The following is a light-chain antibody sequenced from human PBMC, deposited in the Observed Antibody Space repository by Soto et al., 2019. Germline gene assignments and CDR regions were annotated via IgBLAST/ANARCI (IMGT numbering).Light chain of an antibody. V-gene: IGKV3-20*01. J-gene: IGKJ5*01. CDR3: QQYGGSIT. Sequence: EIVLTQSPGTLSLSPGDGATLSCRASQSVSSSYLAWYQQQPGQAPRLLIYGASSRATGIPDRFSGSGSGTDFTLTSSSLEPEDFAVYYCQQYGGSITFGQGTRLEIE. CDR1: QSVSSSY. CDR2: GAS.